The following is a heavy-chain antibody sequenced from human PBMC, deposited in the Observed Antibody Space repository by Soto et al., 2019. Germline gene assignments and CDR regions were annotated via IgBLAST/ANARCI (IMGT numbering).Heavy chain of an antibody. CDR3: ARVLMTTVSQTWFDP. CDR1: GYTFTGYY. J-gene: IGHJ5*02. Sequence: ASVKVSCKASGYTFTGYYMHWVLQAPGQGHEWMGWINPNSGCTNYAQKFQGRVTMTRDTSISTAYMELSRLRSDDTAVYYCARVLMTTVSQTWFDPWGQGTQVTVSS. D-gene: IGHD4-17*01. V-gene: IGHV1-2*02. CDR2: INPNSGCT.